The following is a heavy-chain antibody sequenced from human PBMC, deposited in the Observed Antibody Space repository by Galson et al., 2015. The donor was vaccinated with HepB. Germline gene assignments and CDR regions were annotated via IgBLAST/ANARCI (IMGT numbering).Heavy chain of an antibody. V-gene: IGHV3-15*07. CDR3: TTVLGSSSWYVDY. CDR2: IKSKTDGGTT. J-gene: IGHJ4*02. Sequence: MNWVRQAPGKGLEWVGRIKSKTDGGTTDYAAPVKGRFTISRDDSKNTLYLQMNSLKTEDTAVYYCTTVLGSSSWYVDYWGQGTLVTVSS. D-gene: IGHD6-13*01.